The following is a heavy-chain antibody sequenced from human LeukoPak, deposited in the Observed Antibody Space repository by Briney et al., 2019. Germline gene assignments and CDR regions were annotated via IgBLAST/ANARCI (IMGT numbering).Heavy chain of an antibody. D-gene: IGHD6-19*01. CDR1: GFTFSTFA. V-gene: IGHV3-23*01. Sequence: GGSLRLSCAASGFTFSTFAMIWVRQPPGKGLEWVSSIFPSGGEIHYADSVRGRFTISRDNSKSTLSLQMNSLRAEDTAIYYCAKDSAYSGWSGGFDYWGQGTLVTASS. J-gene: IGHJ4*02. CDR3: AKDSAYSGWSGGFDY. CDR2: IFPSGGEI.